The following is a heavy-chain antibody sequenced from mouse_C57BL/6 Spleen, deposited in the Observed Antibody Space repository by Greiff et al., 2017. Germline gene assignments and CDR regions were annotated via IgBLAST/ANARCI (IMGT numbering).Heavy chain of an antibody. J-gene: IGHJ2*01. CDR3: ARGALGRGYFDY. Sequence: DVMLVESGPSMVKPSQSLSLTCTVTGYSITSGYAWHWIRHFPGNKLEWMGYISYSGSTNYNPSLKSRISLTHDTSKNHFFLKLNSGATEDTATYYCARGALGRGYFDYWGQGTTLTVSS. CDR1: GYSITSGYA. D-gene: IGHD4-1*01. V-gene: IGHV3-1*01. CDR2: ISYSGST.